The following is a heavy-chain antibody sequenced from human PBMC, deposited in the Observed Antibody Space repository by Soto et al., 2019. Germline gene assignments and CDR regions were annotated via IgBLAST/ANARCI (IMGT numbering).Heavy chain of an antibody. D-gene: IGHD2-15*01. Sequence: GESMKISCQGSVYTFSSYWIAWVRQMPGKGLEWVGIIFPRDFDTRYNPSFQGHVTISVDKSINTAYLQWSSLGASDTAMYYSPRCSDRGWSIRPYYFDYWGQRKPVTVS. CDR2: IFPRDFDT. CDR1: VYTFSSYW. V-gene: IGHV5-51*01. J-gene: IGHJ4*02. CDR3: PRCSDRGWSIRPYYFDY.